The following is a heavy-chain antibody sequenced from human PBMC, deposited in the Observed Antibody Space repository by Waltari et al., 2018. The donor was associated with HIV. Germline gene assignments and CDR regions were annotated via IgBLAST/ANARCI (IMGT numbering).Heavy chain of an antibody. D-gene: IGHD3-22*01. CDR1: GGSISSGSYY. CDR3: ARDRNYYYDSSGYFFNAFDI. V-gene: IGHV4-61*02. J-gene: IGHJ3*02. Sequence: QVQLQESGPGLVKPSQTLSLTCTVSGGSISSGSYYWSWIRQPAGKGLEWIGRIYTSGSTNDSPSLKSRVTISVDTSKNQFSLKLSSVTAADTAVYYCARDRNYYYDSSGYFFNAFDIWGQGTMVTVSS. CDR2: IYTSGST.